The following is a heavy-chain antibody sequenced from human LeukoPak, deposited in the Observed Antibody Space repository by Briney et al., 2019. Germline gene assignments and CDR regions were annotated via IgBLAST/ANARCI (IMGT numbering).Heavy chain of an antibody. CDR3: ARGGGWGDLHNQYYFDY. CDR1: GGSISNYF. D-gene: IGHD1-14*01. Sequence: SETLSLTCTVSGGSISNYFWSWIRQPAGKGLEWIGRIYNSGSTNYNPSLKSRLTMSIDTSKNKFSLKLNSVTAADTAMYYCARGGGWGDLHNQYYFDYWGQGTLVTVSS. CDR2: IYNSGST. J-gene: IGHJ4*02. V-gene: IGHV4-4*07.